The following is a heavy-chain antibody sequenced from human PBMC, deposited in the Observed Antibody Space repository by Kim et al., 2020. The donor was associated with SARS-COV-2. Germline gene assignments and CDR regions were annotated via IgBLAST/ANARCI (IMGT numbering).Heavy chain of an antibody. Sequence: GGSLRLSCAASGFTFSSYAMSWVRQAPGKGLEWVSTISGSGDATYYADSVKGRFTISRDNSKNTLYLQMNSLRAEDTAVYFCASCGYDNYYFDYWGQGTLVTVSS. CDR2: ISGSGDAT. D-gene: IGHD5-12*01. J-gene: IGHJ4*02. CDR1: GFTFSSYA. V-gene: IGHV3-23*01. CDR3: ASCGYDNYYFDY.